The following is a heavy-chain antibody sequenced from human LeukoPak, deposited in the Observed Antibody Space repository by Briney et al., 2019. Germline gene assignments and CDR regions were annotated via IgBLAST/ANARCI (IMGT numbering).Heavy chain of an antibody. Sequence: GGSLRLSCAASGFTFSSYWMSWVRQAPGKGLEWVANIKQDGSEKYYVDSVKGRFTISRDNPKNSLYLQMNSLRAEDTAVYYCARETFYAFWSGYSVYWGQGTLVTVSS. CDR3: ARETFYAFWSGYSVY. CDR1: GFTFSSYW. D-gene: IGHD3-3*01. CDR2: IKQDGSEK. V-gene: IGHV3-7*01. J-gene: IGHJ4*02.